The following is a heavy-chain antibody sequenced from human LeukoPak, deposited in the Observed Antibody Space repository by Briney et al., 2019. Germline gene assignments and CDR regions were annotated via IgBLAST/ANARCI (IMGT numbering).Heavy chain of an antibody. CDR1: GDSMSSYY. CDR3: ARDHVDTVMVFTSTHAFEI. D-gene: IGHD5-18*01. J-gene: IGHJ3*02. V-gene: IGHV4-59*01. CDR2: IDYSGSS. Sequence: PSETLSLTCTVSGDSMSSYYWSWIRQPPGKGLEWIGYIDYSGSSNYNPSLKSRVTISVDTPKNHFSLKLSSVTAADTAVYYCARDHVDTVMVFTSTHAFEIWGQGTMVTVSS.